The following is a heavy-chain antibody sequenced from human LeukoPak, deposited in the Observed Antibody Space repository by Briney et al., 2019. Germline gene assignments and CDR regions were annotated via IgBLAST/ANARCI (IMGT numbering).Heavy chain of an antibody. J-gene: IGHJ4*02. CDR3: ARAGSSGSH. V-gene: IGHV3-23*01. CDR2: ISGSGGST. Sequence: PGGTLRLSCAASGFTFSSYGMSWVRQAPGKGLEWVSAISGSGGSTYYADSVKGRFTISRDNSKNTLYLQMNSLRAEDTAVYYCARAGSSGSHWGQGTLVTVSS. CDR1: GFTFSSYG. D-gene: IGHD3-22*01.